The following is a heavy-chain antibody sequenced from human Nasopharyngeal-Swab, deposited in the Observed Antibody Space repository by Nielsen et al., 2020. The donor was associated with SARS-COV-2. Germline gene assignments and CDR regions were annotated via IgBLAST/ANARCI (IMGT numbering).Heavy chain of an antibody. CDR1: GGTFSSYA. V-gene: IGHV1-69*13. Sequence: SVKVSCNASGGTFSSYAISWVRRAPGQGLEWMGGIIPIFGTANYAQKFQGRVTITADESTSIAYMELSSLRSEDTAVYYCARVAGASGYDFSGWGQGTLVTVSS. D-gene: IGHD5-12*01. CDR3: ARVAGASGYDFSG. J-gene: IGHJ4*02. CDR2: IIPIFGTA.